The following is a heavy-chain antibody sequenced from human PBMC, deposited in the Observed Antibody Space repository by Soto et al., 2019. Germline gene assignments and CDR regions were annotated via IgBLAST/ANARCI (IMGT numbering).Heavy chain of an antibody. Sequence: TVSLTCTLSVVSISTGGYYCSWIRQYPWKDLECIGYIYYSGTTYYNPSLKSRVTISVDASKSQFSLRLSSVTAADTAVYYCATNGGYYDTTGLKYFTHLGQGTLVIVSS. J-gene: IGHJ1*01. D-gene: IGHD3-10*01. CDR2: IYYSGTT. CDR3: ATNGGYYDTTGLKYFTH. CDR1: VVSISTGGYY. V-gene: IGHV4-31*03.